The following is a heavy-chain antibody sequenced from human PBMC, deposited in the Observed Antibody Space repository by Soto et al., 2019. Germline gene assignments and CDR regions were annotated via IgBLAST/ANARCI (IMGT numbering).Heavy chain of an antibody. V-gene: IGHV3-48*03. CDR1: GFSISSYE. Sequence: GGSLRLSCAASGFSISSYEMNWVRQAPGKGLEWVSYISSGGTNIYYADSVKGRFTISRDIAKNSVDLQLNSLRAEDTAVYYCARDRWVTYSGYDWHFDYWGQGTLVTVS. CDR3: ARDRWVTYSGYDWHFDY. D-gene: IGHD5-12*01. J-gene: IGHJ4*02. CDR2: ISSGGTNI.